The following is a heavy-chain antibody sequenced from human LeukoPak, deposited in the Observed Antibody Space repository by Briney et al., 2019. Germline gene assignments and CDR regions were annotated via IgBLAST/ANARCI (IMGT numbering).Heavy chain of an antibody. J-gene: IGHJ4*02. CDR3: SRITTNGYFEY. Sequence: GGSLRLSCSASGFTFSSFWMCWVRQAPGEGLEWVASIRWDDERHHVDSVTGRFSVSRDNAKNSLYLQMNSLRAEDTAVYFCSRITTNGYFEYWGQGALVTVSS. CDR2: IRWDDER. V-gene: IGHV3-7*01. CDR1: GFTFSSFW. D-gene: IGHD1-1*01.